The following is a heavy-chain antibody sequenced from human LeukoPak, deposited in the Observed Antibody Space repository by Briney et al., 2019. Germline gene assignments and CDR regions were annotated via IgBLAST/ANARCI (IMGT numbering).Heavy chain of an antibody. J-gene: IGHJ3*02. CDR3: ARGSFDAFDI. CDR2: IYSGGST. Sequence: GGSLRPSCVASGFTFSSYWMSWVRQAPGKGLEWVSVIYSGGSTYYADSVKGRFTISRHNSKNTLYLQMNSLRAEDTAVYYCARGSFDAFDIWGQGTMVTVSS. CDR1: GFTFSSYW. V-gene: IGHV3-53*04. D-gene: IGHD3-16*02.